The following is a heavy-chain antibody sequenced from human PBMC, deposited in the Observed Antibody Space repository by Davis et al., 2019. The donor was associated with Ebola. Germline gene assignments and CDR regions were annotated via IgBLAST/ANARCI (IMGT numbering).Heavy chain of an antibody. CDR2: FGTVGDT. Sequence: GESLKISCAASGFTFSDYYMSWIRQAPGKGLEWVSTFGTVGDTYYADSVKGRFAMSRDNSRGTLYLQMNSLRVEDSAIYYCAKDTSNVWFDVWGQGTLVTVSS. V-gene: IGHV3-23*01. J-gene: IGHJ4*02. CDR3: AKDTSNVWFDV. CDR1: GFTFSDYY. D-gene: IGHD6-19*01.